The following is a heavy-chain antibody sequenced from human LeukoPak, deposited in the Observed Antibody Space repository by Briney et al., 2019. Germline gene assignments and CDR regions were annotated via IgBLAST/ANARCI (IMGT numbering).Heavy chain of an antibody. Sequence: GGSLRLSCEASGFTFSTFAMIWVRQPPGKGLEWVSSIFPSGGEIHYADSVEGRFTISRDNSKNTLYLQMNSLRAEDTAVYYCARDHLSSGSSPDYYYYYMDVWGKGTTVTISS. CDR2: IFPSGGEI. CDR1: GFTFSTFA. CDR3: ARDHLSSGSSPDYYYYYMDV. V-gene: IGHV3-23*01. D-gene: IGHD6-19*01. J-gene: IGHJ6*03.